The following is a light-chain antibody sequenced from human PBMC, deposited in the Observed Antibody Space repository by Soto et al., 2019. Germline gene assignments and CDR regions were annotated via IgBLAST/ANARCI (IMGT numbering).Light chain of an antibody. CDR2: DVS. J-gene: IGLJ1*01. CDR1: SSDVGGYNY. CDR3: SSYASSSTYV. V-gene: IGLV2-14*01. Sequence: QSALTQPASVSGSPGQSITIACTGTSSDVGGYNYVSWYQQYPGKAPSLVISDVSNRPSGVSNRFSGSKSGNSASLTISGLQAEDEADYYCSSYASSSTYVCGTGTKLTVL.